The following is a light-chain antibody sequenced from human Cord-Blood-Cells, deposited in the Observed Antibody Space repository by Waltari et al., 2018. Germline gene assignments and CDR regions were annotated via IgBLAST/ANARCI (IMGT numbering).Light chain of an antibody. J-gene: IGKJ2*01. CDR1: QGISSY. CDR2: AAS. Sequence: IQLTQSPSSLSASVGDRVTITCRASQGISSYLAWYQQKPGKAPKLLIYAASTLQSGVPSRFSGSGSGTDFTLTISSLQPEDFAVYYCQQRSNWPTFGQGTKLEIK. V-gene: IGKV1-9*01. CDR3: QQRSNWPT.